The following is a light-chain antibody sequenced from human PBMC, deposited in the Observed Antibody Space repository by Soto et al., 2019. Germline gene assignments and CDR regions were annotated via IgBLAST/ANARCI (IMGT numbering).Light chain of an antibody. Sequence: DIVMTQSPLSLPVTPGEPASISCRSSQSLLHSNGYNYLDWYLQKPGQSPQLLIYWGSNRASGVPERFSGSGSGTDFTLKISRVEAEDVGVYYCKQALQTPAFGQGTKVEIK. V-gene: IGKV2-28*01. CDR1: QSLLHSNGYNY. J-gene: IGKJ1*01. CDR3: KQALQTPA. CDR2: WGS.